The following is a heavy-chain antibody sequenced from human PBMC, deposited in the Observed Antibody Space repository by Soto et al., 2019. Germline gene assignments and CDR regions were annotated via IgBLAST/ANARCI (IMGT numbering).Heavy chain of an antibody. CDR3: ARDWVGRDGSKVLGSYYYYMDV. CDR1: GFTFSDYY. Sequence: GGSLRLSCAASGFTFSDYYMSWIRQAPGKGLEWVSYISSSGSTIYYADSVKGRFTISRDNAKNSLYLQMNSLRAEDTAVYYCARDWVGRDGSKVLGSYYYYMDVWGKGTTVTVSS. V-gene: IGHV3-11*01. D-gene: IGHD3-22*01. CDR2: ISSSGSTI. J-gene: IGHJ6*03.